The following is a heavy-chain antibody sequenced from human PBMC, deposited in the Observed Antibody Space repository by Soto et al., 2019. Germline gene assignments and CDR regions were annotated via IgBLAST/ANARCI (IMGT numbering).Heavy chain of an antibody. Sequence: SVKVSCKASGVTFSSYAISWVRQAPGQGLEWMGGIIPIFGTANYAQKFQGRVTITADESTSTAYMELSSLRSEDTAVYYCARDLFAYFGGDCYSAGYWGQGTLVTVSS. CDR1: GVTFSSYA. CDR3: ARDLFAYFGGDCYSAGY. CDR2: IIPIFGTA. J-gene: IGHJ4*02. V-gene: IGHV1-69*13. D-gene: IGHD2-21*02.